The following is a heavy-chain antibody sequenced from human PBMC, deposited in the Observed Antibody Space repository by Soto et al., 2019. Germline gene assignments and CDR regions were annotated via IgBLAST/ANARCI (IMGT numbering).Heavy chain of an antibody. V-gene: IGHV1-69*12. J-gene: IGHJ5*02. CDR1: GGTFGNSA. CDR2: IVPMFGTA. Sequence: QVQLVQSGAEVKKPGSSVNVSCKTSGGTFGNSAVTWVRQAPGQGLEWLGGIVPMFGTANYAQKFQGRVKITADESTITAYMELNSQKTDDTAVYYCARDGDPQSAFWSGPLGGGRFDPWGQGTLVTVSS. D-gene: IGHD3-3*01. CDR3: ARDGDPQSAFWSGPLGGGRFDP.